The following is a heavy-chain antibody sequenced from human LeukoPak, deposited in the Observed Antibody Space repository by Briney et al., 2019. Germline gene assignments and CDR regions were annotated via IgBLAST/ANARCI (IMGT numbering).Heavy chain of an antibody. CDR2: INAGNGNT. CDR3: ARDTGRGYNTLFDY. J-gene: IGHJ4*02. V-gene: IGHV1-3*01. D-gene: IGHD5-24*01. Sequence: ASVKVSCKASGYTFTGYYMHWVRQAPGQRLEWMGWINAGNGNTKYSQEFQGRVTITRDTSASTAYMELSRLRSDDTAVYYCARDTGRGYNTLFDYWGQGTLVTVSS. CDR1: GYTFTGYY.